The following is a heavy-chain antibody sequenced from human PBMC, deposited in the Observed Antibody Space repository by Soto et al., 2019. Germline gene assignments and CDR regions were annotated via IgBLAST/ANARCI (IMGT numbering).Heavy chain of an antibody. Sequence: GASVKVSCKTSGYTFTTNAIQWVRQAPGQRLEWMGWINTGNGNTKYSQKFQDRVTISRDTSTSTVYMEVSRLKSDDTAVFYCARDLMFDQWPRMSDYWGQGTLVTVSS. V-gene: IGHV1-3*04. CDR2: INTGNGNT. D-gene: IGHD6-19*01. CDR1: GYTFTTNA. J-gene: IGHJ4*02. CDR3: ARDLMFDQWPRMSDY.